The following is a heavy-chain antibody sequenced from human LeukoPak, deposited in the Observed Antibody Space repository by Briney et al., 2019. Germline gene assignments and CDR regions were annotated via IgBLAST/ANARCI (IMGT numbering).Heavy chain of an antibody. V-gene: IGHV3-30*02. Sequence: GGSLRLSCAASGFTFSSYGMHWVCQAPGKGLEWVAFIRYDGSNKYYADSVKGRFTISRDNSKNTLYLQMNSLRAEDTAVYYCAKSPVDSSGYYSQYYFDYWGQGTLVTVSS. CDR2: IRYDGSNK. D-gene: IGHD3-22*01. CDR1: GFTFSSYG. J-gene: IGHJ4*02. CDR3: AKSPVDSSGYYSQYYFDY.